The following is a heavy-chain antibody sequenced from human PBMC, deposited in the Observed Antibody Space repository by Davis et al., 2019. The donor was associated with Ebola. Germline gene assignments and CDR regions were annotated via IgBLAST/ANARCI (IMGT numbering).Heavy chain of an antibody. J-gene: IGHJ5*02. V-gene: IGHV3-7*04. CDR2: IKEDGSDK. D-gene: IGHD1-26*01. CDR1: GFTFRNYW. Sequence: GESLKISCAASGFTFRNYWMTWVRQTPAKGLEWVANIKEDGSDKYYGDSVKGRFTISRDNAKNSLYLQMNSLRAEDSAVYYCARGGSYPGSWGQGTLVTVSS. CDR3: ARGGSYPGS.